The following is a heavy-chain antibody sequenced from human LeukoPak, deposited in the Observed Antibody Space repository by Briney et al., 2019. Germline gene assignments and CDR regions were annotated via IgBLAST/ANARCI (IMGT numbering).Heavy chain of an antibody. V-gene: IGHV4-39*01. CDR2: IDYSGST. J-gene: IGHJ4*02. Sequence: SETLSLTCSVSGDSISRSDNYWAWIRQPPGKGLEWIGTIDYSGSTHYNPSLKSRVTISLDTSKQQFSLRLTSVTAADTSMYYCARHGRYCSRGTCYFDYWGQGTLVTVSS. CDR3: ARHGRYCSRGTCYFDY. CDR1: GDSISRSDNY. D-gene: IGHD2-15*01.